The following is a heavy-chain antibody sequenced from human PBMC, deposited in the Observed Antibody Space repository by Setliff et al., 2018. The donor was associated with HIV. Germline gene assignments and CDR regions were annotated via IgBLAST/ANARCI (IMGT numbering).Heavy chain of an antibody. J-gene: IGHJ3*02. CDR3: ARFPPMLSGSYVRGAFDI. Sequence: GESLTISCKGFGYSFTSYLIAWVRQTPGKGLEWMGNIHPRDSDTRYSPSFQGQVTLSVDKSISTAYLQWSSLKASDTAMYYCARFPPMLSGSYVRGAFDIWGQGTMVTVSS. CDR1: GYSFTSYL. CDR2: IHPRDSDT. V-gene: IGHV5-51*01. D-gene: IGHD1-26*01.